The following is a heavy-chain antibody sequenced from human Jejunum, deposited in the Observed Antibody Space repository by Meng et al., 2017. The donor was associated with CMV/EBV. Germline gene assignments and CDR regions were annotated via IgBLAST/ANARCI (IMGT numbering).Heavy chain of an antibody. CDR1: GFIFSSYS. CDR3: AKNRDGIDS. J-gene: IGHJ4*02. Sequence: GQLVEAGGGLVKPGGSLRLSCAASGFIFSSYSMNWVRQAPGKGLEWVSSIGPSSTYIYSADSVKGRFTISRDNAKNSLYLQMNSLTTEDTAVYYCAKNRDGIDSWGQGTLVTVSS. V-gene: IGHV3-21*01. D-gene: IGHD2/OR15-2a*01. CDR2: IGPSSTYI.